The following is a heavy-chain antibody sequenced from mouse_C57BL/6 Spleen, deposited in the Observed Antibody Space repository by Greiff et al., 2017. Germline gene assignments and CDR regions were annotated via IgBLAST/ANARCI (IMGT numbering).Heavy chain of an antibody. CDR3: ARGEFITNLFDY. Sequence: QVQLLQSGPELVKPGASVKISCKASGYAFSSSWLNWVKQPPGKGLEWIGRISPGDGDSNYNGKLKGKAPLTAAKSSSTSYMQLSSLTSEDSEVYFCARGEFITNLFDYWGQGTTLTVSS. J-gene: IGHJ2*01. CDR2: ISPGDGDS. CDR1: GYAFSSSW. D-gene: IGHD1-1*01. V-gene: IGHV1-82*01.